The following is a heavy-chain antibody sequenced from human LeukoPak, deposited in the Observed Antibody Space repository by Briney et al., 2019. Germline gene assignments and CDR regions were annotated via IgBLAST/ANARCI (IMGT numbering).Heavy chain of an antibody. CDR3: ARGYCSSTSCYEFYYYYMDV. CDR1: GGSISSYY. D-gene: IGHD2-2*01. V-gene: IGHV4-59*01. Sequence: SETLSLTCTVSGGSISSYYWSWIWQPPGKGLEWIGYIYYSGSTNYNPSLKSRVTISVDTSKNQFSLKLSSVTAADTAVYYCARGYCSSTSCYEFYYYYMDVWGKGTTVTISS. J-gene: IGHJ6*03. CDR2: IYYSGST.